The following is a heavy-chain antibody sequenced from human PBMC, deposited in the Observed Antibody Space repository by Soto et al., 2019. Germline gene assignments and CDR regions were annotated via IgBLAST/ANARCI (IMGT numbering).Heavy chain of an antibody. CDR1: GYTFTSYD. V-gene: IGHV1-8*01. J-gene: IGHJ5*02. Sequence: GASVKVSCKASGYTFTSYDINWVRQATGPGLEWMGWMNPNSGNTGYAQKFQGRVTMTRNTSISTAYMELSSLRSEDTAVYYCARGVNIPRRFCSGGSCSDWFDPGGRGTLVPVSS. D-gene: IGHD2-15*01. CDR3: ARGVNIPRRFCSGGSCSDWFDP. CDR2: MNPNSGNT.